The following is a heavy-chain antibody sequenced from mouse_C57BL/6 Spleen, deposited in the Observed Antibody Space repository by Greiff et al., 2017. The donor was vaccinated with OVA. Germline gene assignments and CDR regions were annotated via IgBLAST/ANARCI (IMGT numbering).Heavy chain of an antibody. CDR2: INPNNGGT. CDR3: AKPPSYYGSRYYFDY. D-gene: IGHD1-1*01. Sequence: VQLQPSGPELVKPGASVKMSCQASGYTFTDYNMHWVKPSPGTSLEWIGYINPNNGGTSFNQKFKGKATLTVNKSSSTAYMELRSLTSEDSAVYYCAKPPSYYGSRYYFDYWGQGTTLTVSS. J-gene: IGHJ2*01. V-gene: IGHV1-22*01. CDR1: GYTFTDYN.